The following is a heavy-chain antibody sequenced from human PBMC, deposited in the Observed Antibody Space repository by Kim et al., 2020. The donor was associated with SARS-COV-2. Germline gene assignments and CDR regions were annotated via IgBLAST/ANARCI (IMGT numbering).Heavy chain of an antibody. Sequence: ASVKVSCKASGYTFTSYGISWVRQAPGQGLEWMGWISAYNGNTNYAQKLQGRVTMTTDTSTSTAYMELRSLRSDDTAVYYCARREPTAAGPPYYYYGMDVWGQGTTVTVSS. J-gene: IGHJ6*02. CDR1: GYTFTSYG. CDR2: ISAYNGNT. CDR3: ARREPTAAGPPYYYYGMDV. V-gene: IGHV1-18*01. D-gene: IGHD6-13*01.